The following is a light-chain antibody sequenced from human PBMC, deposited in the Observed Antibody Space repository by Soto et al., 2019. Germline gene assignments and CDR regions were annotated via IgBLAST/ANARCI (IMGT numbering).Light chain of an antibody. CDR2: DAS. Sequence: DIVLTQSPGTLSLSPGEGATLSCRASQSLSSSYLAWYQQKPGQAPRLLIYDASNRATGIPARFSGSGSGTDFTLTISSLEPEDFAVYYCQQRSNWLWTFGQGTKVDIK. CDR3: QQRSNWLWT. J-gene: IGKJ1*01. V-gene: IGKV3D-20*02. CDR1: QSLSSSY.